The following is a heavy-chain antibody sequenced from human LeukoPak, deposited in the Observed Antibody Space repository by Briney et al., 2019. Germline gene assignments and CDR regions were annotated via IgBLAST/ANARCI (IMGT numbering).Heavy chain of an antibody. D-gene: IGHD1-26*01. J-gene: IGHJ4*02. Sequence: GGSLRLSCAASGFTFSSYNMNWVRQAPGKGLEWVSSISSSSSYIYYADSVKGRFTISRDNAKNSLYLQMNSLRAEGTAVYYCARGRVATTTSPFDCWGQGALVTVSS. CDR2: ISSSSSYI. CDR3: ARGRVATTTSPFDC. V-gene: IGHV3-21*01. CDR1: GFTFSSYN.